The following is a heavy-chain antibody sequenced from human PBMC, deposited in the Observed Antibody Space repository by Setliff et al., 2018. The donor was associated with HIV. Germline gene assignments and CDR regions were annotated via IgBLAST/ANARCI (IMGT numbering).Heavy chain of an antibody. CDR1: GFTFSSYA. J-gene: IGHJ4*01. V-gene: IGHV3-30*04. Sequence: PGGSLRLSCAASGFTFSSYAMHWVRQAPGKGLEWVAVISYDGSNKYYADSVKGRFTISRDNSKNTLYLQMNSLRAEDTAVYYCAKSDYNFNNLAGPNYFDSWGHGTLVTVSS. D-gene: IGHD4-4*01. CDR3: AKSDYNFNNLAGPNYFDS. CDR2: ISYDGSNK.